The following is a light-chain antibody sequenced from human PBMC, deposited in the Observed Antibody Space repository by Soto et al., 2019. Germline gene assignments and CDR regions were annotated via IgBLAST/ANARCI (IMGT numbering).Light chain of an antibody. J-gene: IGLJ2*01. Sequence: QSALTQPPSASGSPGQSVTISCTGTSRDVGAYNYVSWYQQHPGKAPKLMIYEVSKRPSGVPDRFSGSKSGSTASLTVSGLQAEDEADYYCSSYAGSSVVFGGGTQLTVL. V-gene: IGLV2-8*01. CDR2: EVS. CDR3: SSYAGSSVV. CDR1: SRDVGAYNY.